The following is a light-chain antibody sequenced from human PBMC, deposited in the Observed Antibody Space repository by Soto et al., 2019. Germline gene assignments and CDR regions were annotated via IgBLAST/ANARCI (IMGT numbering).Light chain of an antibody. CDR1: QSISSW. V-gene: IGKV1-5*01. J-gene: IGKJ2*01. Sequence: DIQMTQSPSTLSASVGDRVTITCRASQSISSWLAWYQQKPGKAPKVLIYDASSLESGVPSRFSGSGSGTEFTLTIISLQPDDFATYYCQQYHSYSSFTFGQGTKLEIK. CDR3: QQYHSYSSFT. CDR2: DAS.